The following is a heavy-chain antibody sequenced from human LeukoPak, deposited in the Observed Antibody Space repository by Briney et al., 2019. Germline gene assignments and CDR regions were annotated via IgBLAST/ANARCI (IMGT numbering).Heavy chain of an antibody. Sequence: SETLSLTCTVSGGSINSSSYYWGWIRQPPGKGLEWIGSIYYSGSTYYNPSLKSRVTISVDTSKNQFSLKLSSVTAADTAVYYCARSYVVVITWWRGDAFDIWGQGTMVTVSS. CDR1: GGSINSSSYY. D-gene: IGHD3-22*01. CDR3: ARSYVVVITWWRGDAFDI. J-gene: IGHJ3*02. V-gene: IGHV4-39*07. CDR2: IYYSGST.